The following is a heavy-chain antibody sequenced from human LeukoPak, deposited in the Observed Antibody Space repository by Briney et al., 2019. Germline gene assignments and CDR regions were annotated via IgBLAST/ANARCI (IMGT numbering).Heavy chain of an antibody. CDR2: IKSDGGKT. D-gene: IGHD6-19*01. Sequence: GGSLRLSCTASGFAFQAFEMHWVRQVPGKGLEWVSLIKSDGGKTDYADSVRGRFTISRDNGENSLYLQMNSLRAEDTALYYCAKDYGYSSSWYDHWGQGTLVTVSS. CDR3: AKDYGYSSSWYDH. CDR1: GFAFQAFE. J-gene: IGHJ5*02. V-gene: IGHV3-43*02.